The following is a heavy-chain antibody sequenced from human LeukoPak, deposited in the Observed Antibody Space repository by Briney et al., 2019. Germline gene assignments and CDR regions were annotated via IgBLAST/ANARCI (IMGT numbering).Heavy chain of an antibody. CDR2: IYTSGST. CDR3: ARERSPYYYDSSGYYPHDAFDI. CDR1: GGSISSGSYY. J-gene: IGHJ3*02. Sequence: SETLSLTCTVSGGSISSGSYYWSWIRQPAGKGLEWIGRIYTSGSTNYNPSLKSRVTMSVDTSKNQFSLKLSSVTAADTAVYYCARERSPYYYDSSGYYPHDAFDIWGQGTMVTVSS. V-gene: IGHV4-61*02. D-gene: IGHD3-22*01.